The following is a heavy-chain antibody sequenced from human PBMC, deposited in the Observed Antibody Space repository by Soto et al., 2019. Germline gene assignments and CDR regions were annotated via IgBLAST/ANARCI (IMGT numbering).Heavy chain of an antibody. J-gene: IGHJ4*02. CDR1: GYTFTSYA. D-gene: IGHD2-15*01. CDR2: INAGNGNT. Sequence: GASVKVSCKASGYTFTSYAMHWVRQAPGQRLEWMGWINAGNGNTKYSQKFQGRVTITRDTSASTAYMELSSLRSEDTTVYYCERAPPRYCSGGSCIFDYWGQGTPVTVSS. V-gene: IGHV1-3*01. CDR3: ERAPPRYCSGGSCIFDY.